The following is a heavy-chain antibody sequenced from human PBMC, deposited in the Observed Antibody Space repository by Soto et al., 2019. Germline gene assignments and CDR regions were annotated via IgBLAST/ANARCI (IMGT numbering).Heavy chain of an antibody. CDR3: ARLRGYCSSTSCYSTWFDP. D-gene: IGHD2-2*02. J-gene: IGHJ5*02. V-gene: IGHV4-59*08. CDR2: IYYSGST. CDR1: GGSISSYY. Sequence: SETLYLTCTVSGGSISSYYWSWIRQPPGKGLEWIGYIYYSGSTNYNPSLKSRVTISVDTSKNQFSLKLSSVTAADTAVYYCARLRGYCSSTSCYSTWFDPWGQGTLVTVSS.